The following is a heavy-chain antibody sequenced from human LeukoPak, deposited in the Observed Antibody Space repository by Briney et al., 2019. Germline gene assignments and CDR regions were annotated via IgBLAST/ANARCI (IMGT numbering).Heavy chain of an antibody. D-gene: IGHD2-15*01. J-gene: IGHJ6*04. CDR3: ARLLLLAPSHQYYYGMDV. Sequence: SVKVSCKASGGTFSSYAISWVRQAPGQGLEWIGGIIPIFGTANYAQKFQGRVTITADESTSTAYMELSSLRSEDTAVYYCARLLLLAPSHQYYYGMDVWGKGTTVTVSS. CDR1: GGTFSSYA. CDR2: IIPIFGTA. V-gene: IGHV1-69*01.